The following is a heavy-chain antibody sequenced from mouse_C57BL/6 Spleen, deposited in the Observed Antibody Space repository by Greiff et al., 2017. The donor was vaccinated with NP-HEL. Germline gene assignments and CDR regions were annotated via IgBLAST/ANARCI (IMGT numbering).Heavy chain of an antibody. D-gene: IGHD1-1*01. Sequence: VQLQQSGAELVRPGSSVKLSCKASGYTFTSYWMHWVKQRPIQGLEWIGNIDPSDSETHYNQKFKDKATLTVDKSSSTAYMQLSSLTSEDSAVYYCARGNYYGSRDSHGYFDVWGTGTTVTVSS. CDR2: IDPSDSET. J-gene: IGHJ1*03. CDR1: GYTFTSYW. V-gene: IGHV1-52*01. CDR3: ARGNYYGSRDSHGYFDV.